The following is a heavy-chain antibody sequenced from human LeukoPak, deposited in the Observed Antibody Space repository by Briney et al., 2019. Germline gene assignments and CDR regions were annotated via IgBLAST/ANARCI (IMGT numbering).Heavy chain of an antibody. CDR2: ISSGGGSI. CDR1: RFRFSDYY. J-gene: IGHJ4*02. D-gene: IGHD3-3*02. Sequence: GGSLRLSCAASRFRFSDYYMSWIRQAPGKGLEWLSYISSGGGSIYYVDSVKGRFTVSRDNAKNSVYLQMNSLRAEDTAVYYCARDYCVSGKHFNFLNYWGQGTLVTVSS. CDR3: ARDYCVSGKHFNFLNY. V-gene: IGHV3-11*04.